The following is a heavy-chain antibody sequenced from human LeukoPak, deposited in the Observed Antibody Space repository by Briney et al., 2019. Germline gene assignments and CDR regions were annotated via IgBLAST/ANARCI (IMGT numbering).Heavy chain of an antibody. J-gene: IGHJ4*02. CDR3: ASMAFGGVIVN. CDR2: IYSGGST. D-gene: IGHD3-16*02. CDR1: GGSFSGYY. Sequence: ETLSLTCAVYGGSFSGYYWSWVRQAPGKGLEWVSVIYSGGSTYYADSVKGRFTISRDNSKNTLYLQMNSLRAEDTAVYYCASMAFGGVIVNWGQGTLVTVSS. V-gene: IGHV3-66*01.